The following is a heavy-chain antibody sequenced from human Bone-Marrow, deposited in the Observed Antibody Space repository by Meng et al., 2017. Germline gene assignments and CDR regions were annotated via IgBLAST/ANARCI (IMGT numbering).Heavy chain of an antibody. D-gene: IGHD6-13*01. CDR3: AREGIAAASLQD. CDR1: GGTFSSYA. CDR2: IIPIFGTA. V-gene: IGHV1-69*01. Sequence: QVLVVPSWGDAKKPGSSVKVSCKSSGGTFSSYAISWVRQAPGQGLEWMGGIIPIFGTANYAQKFQGRVTITADESTSTAYMELSSLRSEDTAVYYCAREGIAAASLQDWGQGTLVTVSS. J-gene: IGHJ1*01.